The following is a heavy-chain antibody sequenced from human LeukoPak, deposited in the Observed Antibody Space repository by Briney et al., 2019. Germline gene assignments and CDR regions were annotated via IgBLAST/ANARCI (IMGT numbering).Heavy chain of an antibody. D-gene: IGHD3-3*01. CDR1: GFTFSSYA. Sequence: GGSLRLSCAASGFTFSSYAMSWVRQAPGKGLEWVSVIYSGDSTYYADSVRGRFTISRDNAKNSLYLQMNSLRAEDTAVYYCAREGGITIFGPDYWGQGTLVTVSS. CDR2: IYSGDST. J-gene: IGHJ4*02. V-gene: IGHV3-66*01. CDR3: AREGGITIFGPDY.